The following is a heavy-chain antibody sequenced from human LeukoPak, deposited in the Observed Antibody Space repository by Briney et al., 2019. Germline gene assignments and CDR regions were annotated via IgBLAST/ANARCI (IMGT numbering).Heavy chain of an antibody. V-gene: IGHV1-18*01. D-gene: IGHD6-6*01. CDR1: GYTFTSYG. CDR2: ISAYNGNT. Sequence: ASAKVSCKASGYTFTSYGISWVRHAPGQGLEWMVWISAYNGNTNYAQKLQGRVTMTTDTSTSTAYMELRSLRSDDTAVYYCARSPGIAARPPFDYWGQGTLVTVSS. J-gene: IGHJ4*02. CDR3: ARSPGIAARPPFDY.